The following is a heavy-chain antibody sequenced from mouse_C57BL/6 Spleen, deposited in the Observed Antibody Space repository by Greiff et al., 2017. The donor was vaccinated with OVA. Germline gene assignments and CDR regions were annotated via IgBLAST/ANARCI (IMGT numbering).Heavy chain of an antibody. J-gene: IGHJ1*03. CDR2: ISGGGGNT. Sequence: EVQLVESGGGLVKPGGSLKLSCAASGFTFSSYTMSWVRQTPEKRLEWVATISGGGGNTYYPDSVKGRFTISRDNAKNTLYLQMSSLRSEDTALYYCARQVLPYWYFDVWGTGTTVTVSS. D-gene: IGHD1-1*01. CDR3: ARQVLPYWYFDV. CDR1: GFTFSSYT. V-gene: IGHV5-9*01.